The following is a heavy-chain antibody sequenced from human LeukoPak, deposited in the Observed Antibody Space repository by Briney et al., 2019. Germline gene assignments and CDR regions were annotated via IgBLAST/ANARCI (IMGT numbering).Heavy chain of an antibody. CDR1: GITFSSYA. J-gene: IGHJ4*02. D-gene: IGHD3-9*01. V-gene: IGHV3-23*01. CDR2: ISGSGGST. CDR3: AKLGYDILTGYTELDY. Sequence: GGSLRLSCAVSGITFSSYAMSWVRQAPGKGLEWVSAISGSGGSTYYADSVKGRFTISRDNSKNTLYLQMNSLRAEDTAVYYCAKLGYDILTGYTELDYWGQGTLVTVSS.